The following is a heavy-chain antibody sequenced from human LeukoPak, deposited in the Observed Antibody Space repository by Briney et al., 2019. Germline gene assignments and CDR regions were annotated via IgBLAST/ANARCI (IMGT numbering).Heavy chain of an antibody. CDR3: ARVSWGNFDY. V-gene: IGHV3-23*01. CDR1: GFTFSSYA. CDR2: ISPSGGST. J-gene: IGHJ4*02. D-gene: IGHD6-13*01. Sequence: PGGSLRRSCAASGFTFSSYAMSWFRQAPGEWLVWVSTISPSGGSTFYADSVKGRFTIFRDNAKNSLYLQMNSLRAEDTDVYYGARVSWGNFDYWGQGTLVTVSS.